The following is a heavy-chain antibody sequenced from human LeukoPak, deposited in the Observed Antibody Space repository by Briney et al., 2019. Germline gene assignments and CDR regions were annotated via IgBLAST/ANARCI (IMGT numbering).Heavy chain of an antibody. Sequence: GGSLRLSCAASGFTVSGNHMTWVRQAPGKGLEWVSIIKKTGDTYYADSMKGRFTISRDNSRNTAYLQLNSLRAEDTAVYYCAKSQSGSCSGGSCSCDYWGQGTLVTVSS. D-gene: IGHD2-15*01. CDR2: IKKTGDT. CDR1: GFTVSGNH. V-gene: IGHV3-53*01. CDR3: AKSQSGSCSGGSCSCDY. J-gene: IGHJ4*02.